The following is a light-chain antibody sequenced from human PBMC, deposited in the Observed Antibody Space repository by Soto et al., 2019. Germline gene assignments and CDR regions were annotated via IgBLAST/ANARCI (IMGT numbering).Light chain of an antibody. CDR1: QNINEY. CDR3: QHYNSYSEA. Sequence: DIQMTQSPSTLSASGGDRVNITCRASQNINEYLAWYQQKPGKAPKLLIYMASSLESEVPSRFSGSGSGTEFTLTISSLQPDEFATYYCQHYNSYSEAFGQGNKVDIK. CDR2: MAS. J-gene: IGKJ1*01. V-gene: IGKV1-5*03.